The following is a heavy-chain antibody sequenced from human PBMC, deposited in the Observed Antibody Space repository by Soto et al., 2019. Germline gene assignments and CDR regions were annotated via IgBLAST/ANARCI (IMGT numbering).Heavy chain of an antibody. V-gene: IGHV3-30*18. J-gene: IGHJ4*02. CDR3: AKDKRLVPQGGFDY. CDR1: GFTFSSYG. Sequence: GGSLRLSCAASGFTFSSYGMHWVRQAPGKGLEWVAVISYDGSNKYYADSVKGRFTISRDNSKNTLYLQMNSLRAEDTAVYYCAKDKRLVPQGGFDYWGQGTLVTVSS. D-gene: IGHD6-19*01. CDR2: ISYDGSNK.